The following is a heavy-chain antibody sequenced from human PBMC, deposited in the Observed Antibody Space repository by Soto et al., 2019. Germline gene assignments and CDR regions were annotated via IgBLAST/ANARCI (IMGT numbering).Heavy chain of an antibody. D-gene: IGHD6-25*01. J-gene: IGHJ6*02. CDR1: GYTFTSYG. CDR2: ISGYNGNT. Sequence: QVQLVQSGAEVKKPGASVKVSCKASGYTFTSYGISWVRQAPGQGLEWMGWISGYNGNTKYAQKLQGRVTMTTDTPTSTAYVEPRRLRSDDTAVYYCAWRGPPMDVWGQGTTVTVSS. CDR3: AWRGPPMDV. V-gene: IGHV1-18*01.